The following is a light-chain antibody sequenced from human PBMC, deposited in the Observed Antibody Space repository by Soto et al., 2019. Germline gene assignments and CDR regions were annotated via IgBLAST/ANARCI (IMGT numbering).Light chain of an antibody. V-gene: IGKV3-11*01. CDR1: QSFRGL. J-gene: IGKJ5*01. CDR3: QQRHMWPIT. CDR2: DAY. Sequence: EVVLTQSPVTLSLSPGERATLSCRASQSFRGLLAWYQQKPGQAPRLLIYDAYNRDTGIPPRFSGSGSGTDFTRTISSLEPEDSAVYYCQQRHMWPITFGQGTRLEIK.